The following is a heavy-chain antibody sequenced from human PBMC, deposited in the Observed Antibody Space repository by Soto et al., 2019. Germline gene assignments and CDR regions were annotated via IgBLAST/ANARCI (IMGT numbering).Heavy chain of an antibody. Sequence: QVHLVQSGAEVKKAGSSVKVSCKAPGGTFKNNGISWVRQAPGQGLEWMGGIIPVFGTTNYAQKFQGRPTITEDDFTSTVYMELSRLRYEDTAVYYCARENGVAVATILYYFDYWGPGTLVTVSS. J-gene: IGHJ4*02. CDR3: ARENGVAVATILYYFDY. D-gene: IGHD5-12*01. CDR2: IIPVFGTT. V-gene: IGHV1-69*01. CDR1: GGTFKNNG.